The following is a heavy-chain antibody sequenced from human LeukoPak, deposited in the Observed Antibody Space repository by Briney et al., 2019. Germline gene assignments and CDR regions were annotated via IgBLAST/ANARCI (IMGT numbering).Heavy chain of an antibody. CDR2: MNPNSGNT. CDR1: GYTFTSYD. Sequence: ASVKVSCKASGYTFTSYDINWVRQATGQGLEWMGWMNPNSGNTGYAQKFQGRVTMTRNTSISTAYMELSSLRSEDTAVYYCARGTPTYYYDSSGYYLGYWGQGTLVTVSS. CDR3: ARGTPTYYYDSSGYYLGY. V-gene: IGHV1-8*01. J-gene: IGHJ4*02. D-gene: IGHD3-22*01.